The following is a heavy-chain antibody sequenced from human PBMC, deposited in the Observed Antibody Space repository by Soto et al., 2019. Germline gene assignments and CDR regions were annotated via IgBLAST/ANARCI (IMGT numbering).Heavy chain of an antibody. J-gene: IGHJ4*02. Sequence: VQLVESGGGVVQPGRSLRLSCAASGFTFSSHGMHWVRQAPGKGLEWVAVISYDGSNKYYADSVKGRFTISRDNSKNTVYLQMNSLRAADTAVYYCAKSTAEWFGSQRGYFDYWGQGTLVTVSS. CDR1: GFTFSSHG. D-gene: IGHD3-3*01. V-gene: IGHV3-30*18. CDR2: ISYDGSNK. CDR3: AKSTAEWFGSQRGYFDY.